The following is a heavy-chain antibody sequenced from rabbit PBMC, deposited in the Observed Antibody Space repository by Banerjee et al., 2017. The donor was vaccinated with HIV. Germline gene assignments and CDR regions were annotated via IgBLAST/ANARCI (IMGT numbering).Heavy chain of an antibody. V-gene: IGHV1S47*01. Sequence: QEQLVESGGGLVQPEGSLTLTCKASGFDLSSYYYMCWVRQAPGKGLEWIACIYSGDDSTHYASWVNGRFTISRSTTLTTMTLQMTSLTAADTATYFCARDDYGVMWLDLWGPGTLVTVS. CDR1: GFDLSSYY. D-gene: IGHD2-1*01. CDR2: IYSGDDST. J-gene: IGHJ5*01. CDR3: ARDDYGVMWLDL.